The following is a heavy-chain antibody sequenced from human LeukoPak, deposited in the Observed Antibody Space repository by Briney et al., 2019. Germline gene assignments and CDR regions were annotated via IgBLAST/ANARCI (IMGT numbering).Heavy chain of an antibody. CDR1: GFTFSSYW. Sequence: GGSLRLSCAASGFTFSSYWMNWVRQAPGKGLEWVANIKQDGSETYYVDSVKGRFTISRDNAKNSLYLQMSSLRVEDTAVYYCARVRYFDCWGQGTLVTVSS. J-gene: IGHJ4*02. CDR2: IKQDGSET. CDR3: ARVRYFDC. V-gene: IGHV3-7*05.